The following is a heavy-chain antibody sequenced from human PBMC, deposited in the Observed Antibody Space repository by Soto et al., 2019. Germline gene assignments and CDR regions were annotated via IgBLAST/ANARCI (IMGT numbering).Heavy chain of an antibody. CDR1: GGSIRSGGYY. CDR3: ARDRLMATAGTARHYFGLDV. J-gene: IGHJ6*02. D-gene: IGHD1-1*01. CDR2: IYYSGNT. V-gene: IGHV4-31*03. Sequence: PSETLSLTCTVSGGSIRSGGYYWSWVRQNPRKGLEWIGNIYYSGNTYYNPSLKSRLTISVDTSKNQFPLNLSSVTAADTAVYYCARDRLMATAGTARHYFGLDVWGQGTTVTVYS.